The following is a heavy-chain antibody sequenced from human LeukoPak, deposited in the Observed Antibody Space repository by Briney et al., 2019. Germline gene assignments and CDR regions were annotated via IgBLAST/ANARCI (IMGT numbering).Heavy chain of an antibody. V-gene: IGHV3-73*01. J-gene: IGHJ4*02. Sequence: PGGSLNLFCAASGLTFSGSAMHWVRQASGNGREWVGRIRSKANSYAPAYAASVKGRFTISRDDSKNTAYLQMNSLKTEDTAVYYCTRQIGPYYFDYWRQGTLVTVSS. CDR2: IRSKANSYAP. CDR1: GLTFSGSA. CDR3: TRQIGPYYFDY.